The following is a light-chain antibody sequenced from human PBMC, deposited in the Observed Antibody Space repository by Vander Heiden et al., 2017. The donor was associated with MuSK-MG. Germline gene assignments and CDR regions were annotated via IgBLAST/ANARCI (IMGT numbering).Light chain of an antibody. CDR1: SSDVGSYNL. CDR2: EVS. J-gene: IGLJ2*01. V-gene: IGLV2-23*02. CDR3: CAYAGSREV. Sequence: QSALTQPASVSGSPGQSITISCTGTSSDVGSYNLVSWYQQHPGKAPKLMIYEVSKRPSGGSNRFSGSKSGNTASLTISGRQAEDEADYYCCAYAGSREVFGGGTKLTVL.